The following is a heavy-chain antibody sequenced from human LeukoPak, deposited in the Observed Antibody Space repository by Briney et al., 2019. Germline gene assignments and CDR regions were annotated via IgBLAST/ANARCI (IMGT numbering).Heavy chain of an antibody. Sequence: GGSLRLSCAASGLTVSSNYMSWVRQAPVKGLECVSVIYSGGRTYYADSVKGRFTISRDNSKNTLYLQMNSLRGEDTAVYYCARVPHYHYVLDVWGKGTTVTVSS. J-gene: IGHJ6*04. CDR3: ARVPHYHYVLDV. CDR1: GLTVSSNY. CDR2: IYSGGRT. V-gene: IGHV3-53*01.